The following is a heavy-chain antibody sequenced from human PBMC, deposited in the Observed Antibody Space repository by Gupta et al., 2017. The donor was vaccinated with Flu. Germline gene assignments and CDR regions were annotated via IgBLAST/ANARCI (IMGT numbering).Heavy chain of an antibody. D-gene: IGHD5-12*01. Sequence: QVQLVQSGAEVKKPGSSVKVSCKASGGTFSSYAISWVRQAPGQGLEWMGGIIPIFGTANYAQKFQGRVTITADKSTSTAYMELSSLRSEDTAVYYCARPLEKYSGYDYNAKYYYYGMDVWGQGTTVTVSS. CDR1: GGTFSSYA. V-gene: IGHV1-69*06. CDR3: ARPLEKYSGYDYNAKYYYYGMDV. CDR2: IIPIFGTA. J-gene: IGHJ6*02.